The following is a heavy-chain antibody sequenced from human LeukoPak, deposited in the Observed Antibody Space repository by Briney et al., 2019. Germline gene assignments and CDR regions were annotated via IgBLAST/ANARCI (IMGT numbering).Heavy chain of an antibody. Sequence: PGGSLRLSCAASGFTFRNYGMNWVRQAPGKGLEWVALIWYDGSRDYYVDFVEGRFTVSRDNSKNTLYLQMKNLRAEDTAVYYCATVRGSDWYMDYWGQGTLVTVSS. CDR1: GFTFRNYG. CDR3: ATVRGSDWYMDY. D-gene: IGHD6-19*01. J-gene: IGHJ4*02. CDR2: IWYDGSRD. V-gene: IGHV3-33*01.